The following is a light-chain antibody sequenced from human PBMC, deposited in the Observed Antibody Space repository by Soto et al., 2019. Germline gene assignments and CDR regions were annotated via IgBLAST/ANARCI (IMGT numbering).Light chain of an antibody. CDR2: DAS. CDR1: QSVSSY. Sequence: EIVLTQSPATLSLSPGERATLSCRASQSVSSYLAWYQQKSGQAPRLLIYDASNRATGIPARFSGSGSGTDFTLTISSLEPEDVAVYYCQQRSNWLTFGGGTKGEIK. J-gene: IGKJ4*01. CDR3: QQRSNWLT. V-gene: IGKV3-11*01.